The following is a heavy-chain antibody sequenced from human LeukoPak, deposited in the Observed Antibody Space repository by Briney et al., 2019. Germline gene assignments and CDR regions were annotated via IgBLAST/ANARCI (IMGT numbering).Heavy chain of an antibody. CDR1: GYTFTGYY. CDR2: INPNGGGT. J-gene: IGHJ4*02. Sequence: ASVKVSCKASGYTFTGYYMHWVRQAPGQGLEWMGRINPNGGGTNYAQKFQGRVTMTRDTSISTAYMELSRLRSDDTAVFYCTTSPVDTAMRDFDYWGQGTLVTVSS. V-gene: IGHV1-2*06. D-gene: IGHD5-18*01. CDR3: TTSPVDTAMRDFDY.